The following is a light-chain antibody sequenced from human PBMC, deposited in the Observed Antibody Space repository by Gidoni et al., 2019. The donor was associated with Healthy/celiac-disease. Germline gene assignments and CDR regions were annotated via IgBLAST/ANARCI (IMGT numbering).Light chain of an antibody. J-gene: IGLJ2*01. CDR2: DVS. CDR1: SSDVGGYNY. V-gene: IGLV2-14*03. Sequence: QSALTQPASVSGSPGQSITISCTGTSSDVGGYNYVSWYQQHPGKAPKLMIYDVSNRPSGVSNRFSGSKSGNTASLTISGLQAEDEADYYCSSYTSSIVVVGGGTKLTVL. CDR3: SSYTSSIVV.